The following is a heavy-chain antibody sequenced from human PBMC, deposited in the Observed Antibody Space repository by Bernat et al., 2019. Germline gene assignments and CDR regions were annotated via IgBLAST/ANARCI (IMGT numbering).Heavy chain of an antibody. D-gene: IGHD3-9*01. CDR2: ICYSRGT. CDR1: GGSISSNSDF. CDR3: ARLKYDILTGYTD. Sequence: QLQLQESGPGLVKPSETLSLICSVSGGSISSNSDFWGWIRQPPGKGLEWIGNICYSRGTYYNPSLKSRVTISVDTSKNQFSLKLSSVTAADTAVYYCARLKYDILTGYTDWGQGTRVTVSS. J-gene: IGHJ4*02. V-gene: IGHV4-39*01.